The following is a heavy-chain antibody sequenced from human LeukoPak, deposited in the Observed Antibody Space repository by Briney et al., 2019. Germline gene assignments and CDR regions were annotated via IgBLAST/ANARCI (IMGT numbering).Heavy chain of an antibody. CDR2: IRYDGSNK. CDR1: GFTLSSYG. Sequence: GGSLRLSCAASGFTLSSYGMHWVRQAPGKGLEWVAFIRYDGSNKYYADSVKGRFTISRDNSKNTLYLQMNSLRAEDTAVYYCAKVKGFWSGYYKPFDYWGQGTLVTVSS. CDR3: AKVKGFWSGYYKPFDY. D-gene: IGHD3-3*01. J-gene: IGHJ4*02. V-gene: IGHV3-30*02.